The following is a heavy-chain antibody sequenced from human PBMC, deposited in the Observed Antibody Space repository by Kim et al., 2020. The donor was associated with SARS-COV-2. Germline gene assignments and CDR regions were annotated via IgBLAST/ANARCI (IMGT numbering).Heavy chain of an antibody. V-gene: IGHV3-9*01. CDR3: AKSFLSGGVITKGGWFDP. Sequence: GGSLRLSCAASGFTFDDYAMHWVRQAPGKGLEWVSGISWNSGSIGYADSVKGRFTISRDNAKNSLYLQMNSLRAEDTALYYCAKSFLSGGVITKGGWFDPWGQGTLVTVSS. J-gene: IGHJ5*02. CDR2: ISWNSGSI. D-gene: IGHD3-16*02. CDR1: GFTFDDYA.